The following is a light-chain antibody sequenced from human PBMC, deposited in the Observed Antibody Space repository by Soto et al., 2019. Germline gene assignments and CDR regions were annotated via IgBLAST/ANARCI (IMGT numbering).Light chain of an antibody. V-gene: IGKV3-20*01. CDR3: QQYGNSPRFT. Sequence: IVLTQSPGTLSLSPGERATLSCRASQGVSSNSLAWYQQKPGQAPRLLIYDASSRATGIPDRFSASGSGTDFTLTINRLEPEDFAVYYCQQYGNSPRFTFGPGTKVEI. CDR1: QGVSSNS. J-gene: IGKJ3*01. CDR2: DAS.